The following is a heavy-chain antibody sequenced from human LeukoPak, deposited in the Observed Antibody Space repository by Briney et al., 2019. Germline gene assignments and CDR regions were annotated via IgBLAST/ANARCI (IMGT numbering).Heavy chain of an antibody. CDR3: ARHEEEDGYNPKTCDF. D-gene: IGHD5-24*01. CDR1: GGSISRSNYY. J-gene: IGHJ4*02. V-gene: IGHV4-39*01. CDR2: IYYSGNT. Sequence: PSETLSLTCTVSGGSISRSNYYWGWVRQPPGKGLEWIGSIYYSGNTYYIPSLKSRVTISVDTARNQFPLKLTSVTAADTAVYYCARHEEEDGYNPKTCDFWGQGTLVTVSS.